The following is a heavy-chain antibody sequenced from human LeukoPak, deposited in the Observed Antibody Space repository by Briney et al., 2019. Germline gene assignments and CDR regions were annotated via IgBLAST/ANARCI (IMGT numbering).Heavy chain of an antibody. CDR2: IYPGDSDT. Sequence: GESLKISCKGSGYSFTSYWIGWVRQMPGKGLEWMGIIYPGDSDTRYSPSFQGQVTISADKSISTAYLQWSSLKASDTAMYYWARVTGYYDSSGYVDYWGQGTLVTASS. V-gene: IGHV5-51*01. J-gene: IGHJ4*02. D-gene: IGHD3-22*01. CDR1: GYSFTSYW. CDR3: ARVTGYYDSSGYVDY.